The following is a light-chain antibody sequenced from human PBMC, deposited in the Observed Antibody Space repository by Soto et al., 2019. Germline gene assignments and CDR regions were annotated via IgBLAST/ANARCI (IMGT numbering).Light chain of an antibody. CDR1: QSVLYSSNNKNY. J-gene: IGKJ5*01. CDR3: QQYYTTPIT. V-gene: IGKV4-1*01. Sequence: IVMTQSPDSLAVSLGERATINCKSSQSVLYSSNNKNYLAWYQQKPGQPPKLVIYWASTRESGVPDRFSGSGSGTDFTLTVSSLQAEDVAVYYCQQYYTTPITFGQGTRLEIK. CDR2: WAS.